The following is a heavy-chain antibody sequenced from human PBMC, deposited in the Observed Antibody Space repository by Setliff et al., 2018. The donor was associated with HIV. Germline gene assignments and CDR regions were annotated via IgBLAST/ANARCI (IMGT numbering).Heavy chain of an antibody. CDR2: IFHSGST. J-gene: IGHJ4*02. V-gene: IGHV4-4*02. D-gene: IGHD2-15*01. Sequence: SETLSLTCVVSGGSISSYNWWSWVRQPPGKGLEWIGEIFHSGSTNYNPSLKSRVTISVDKSKNQFSLKLNSVTAADTAVYYCARDSRYCSGGSCYGYFDFWGQGTLVTVSS. CDR1: GGSISSYNW. CDR3: ARDSRYCSGGSCYGYFDF.